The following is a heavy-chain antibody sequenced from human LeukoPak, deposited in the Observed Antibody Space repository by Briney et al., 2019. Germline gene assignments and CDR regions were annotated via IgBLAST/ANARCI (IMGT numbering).Heavy chain of an antibody. Sequence: ASVKVSCKASGGTFSSYAISWVRQAPGQGLEWMGGIIPIFGTANYAQKFQGRVTITTDESTSTAYMELSSLRSEDTAVYYCARDPSSGWYSGYWGQGTLVTVSS. V-gene: IGHV1-69*05. J-gene: IGHJ4*02. D-gene: IGHD6-19*01. CDR3: ARDPSSGWYSGY. CDR2: IIPIFGTA. CDR1: GGTFSSYA.